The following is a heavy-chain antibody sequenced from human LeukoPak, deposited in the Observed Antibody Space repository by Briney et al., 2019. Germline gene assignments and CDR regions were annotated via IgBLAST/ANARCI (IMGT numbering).Heavy chain of an antibody. J-gene: IGHJ4*02. Sequence: GGSLRLSCAASGFTFSSYSMNWVRQAPGKGLEWLSYITSSSSTIYYADSVKGRFTISRDNAKNSLYLQMNSLRAEDTAVYYCARDLLYDSSGIFDYWGQGTLVTVSP. CDR2: ITSSSSTI. D-gene: IGHD3-22*01. CDR1: GFTFSSYS. CDR3: ARDLLYDSSGIFDY. V-gene: IGHV3-48*01.